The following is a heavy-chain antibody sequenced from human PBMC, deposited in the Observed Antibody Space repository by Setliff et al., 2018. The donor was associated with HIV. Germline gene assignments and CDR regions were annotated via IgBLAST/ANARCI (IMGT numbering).Heavy chain of an antibody. CDR3: ARENTAKNFWGEESDY. CDR1: GYTFTTYY. V-gene: IGHV1-46*01. Sequence: ASVKVSCKASGYTFTTYYMHWERQAPGQGLEWMGVINPGDGSTTYAQEFQGRVKMTRDTSTNTVYMQLNSLRFEDRAVYYCARENTAKNFWGEESDYWGQGTLVTVSS. J-gene: IGHJ4*02. CDR2: INPGDGST. D-gene: IGHD3-3*01.